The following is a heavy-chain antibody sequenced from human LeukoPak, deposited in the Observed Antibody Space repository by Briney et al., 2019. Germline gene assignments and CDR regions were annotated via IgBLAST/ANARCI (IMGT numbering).Heavy chain of an antibody. V-gene: IGHV3-21*01. CDR1: GFTFSDFG. D-gene: IGHD2-2*03. Sequence: GGSLRLSCAASGFTFSDFGMNWVRQAPGKGLEWVSSISSSSSYIYYADSVKGRFTISRDNAKTSLYLQMNSLRAEDTAVYYCARDLRFGYCSSTICYGPAWGQGTLVTVSS. CDR3: ARDLRFGYCSSTICYGPA. CDR2: ISSSSSYI. J-gene: IGHJ4*02.